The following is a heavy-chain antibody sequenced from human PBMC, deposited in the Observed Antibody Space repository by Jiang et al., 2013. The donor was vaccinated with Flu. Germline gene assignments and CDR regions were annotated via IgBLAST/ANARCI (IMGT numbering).Heavy chain of an antibody. CDR1: GGSISSSSYY. D-gene: IGHD5-24*01. CDR3: ARPVEMATTRSGAFDI. Sequence: GPGLVKPSETLSLTCTVSGGSISSSSYYWGWIRQPPGKGLEWIGSIYYSGSTYYNPSLKSRVTISVDTSKNQFSLKLSSVTAADTAVYYCARPVEMATTRSGAFDIWGQGTMVTVSS. V-gene: IGHV4-39*01. J-gene: IGHJ3*02. CDR2: IYYSGST.